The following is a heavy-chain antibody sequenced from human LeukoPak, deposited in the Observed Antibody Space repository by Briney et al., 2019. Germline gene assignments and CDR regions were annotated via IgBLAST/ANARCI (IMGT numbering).Heavy chain of an antibody. CDR2: IKQDGSEK. Sequence: GGSLRLSCAASGFTFSSYWMSWVRQAPGKGLEWVANIKQDGSEKYYVDSLKGRFTISRDNAKNSLYLQMNSLRAEDTAVYYCARDRMDWTGSHAFDIWGQGTMVTVSS. D-gene: IGHD3/OR15-3a*01. CDR3: ARDRMDWTGSHAFDI. CDR1: GFTFSSYW. V-gene: IGHV3-7*01. J-gene: IGHJ3*02.